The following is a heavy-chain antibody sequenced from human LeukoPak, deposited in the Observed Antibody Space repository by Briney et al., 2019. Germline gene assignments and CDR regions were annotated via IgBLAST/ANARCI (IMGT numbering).Heavy chain of an antibody. Sequence: SETLSLTCAVYGGSFSGYYWSRIRQPPGKGLEWIGEINHSGSTNYNPSLKSRVTISVDTSKNQFSLKLSSVTAADTAVYYCASFYCSGGSCYQYYYYYYMDVWGKGTTVTISS. CDR3: ASFYCSGGSCYQYYYYYYMDV. CDR2: INHSGST. V-gene: IGHV4-34*01. CDR1: GGSFSGYY. D-gene: IGHD2-15*01. J-gene: IGHJ6*03.